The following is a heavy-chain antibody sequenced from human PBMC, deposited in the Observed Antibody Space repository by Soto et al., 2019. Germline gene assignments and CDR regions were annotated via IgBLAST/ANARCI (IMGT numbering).Heavy chain of an antibody. CDR3: ARDDGYCAGASCYLVYFQH. V-gene: IGHV3-48*01. CDR1: GFTFSSYA. Sequence: GGSLRLSCAASGFTFSSYAMNWVRQAPGKGLEWISYISGSSGTIYYADSVKGRFTISRDNAKNSLYLQMTSLRAEDTAVYYCARDDGYCAGASCYLVYFQHWGQGTLVTAPQ. J-gene: IGHJ1*01. CDR2: ISGSSGTI. D-gene: IGHD2-15*01.